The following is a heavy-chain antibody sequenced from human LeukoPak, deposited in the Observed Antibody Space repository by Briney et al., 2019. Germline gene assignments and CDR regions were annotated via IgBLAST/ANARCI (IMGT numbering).Heavy chain of an antibody. CDR1: GGSISSYY. D-gene: IGHD2-15*01. CDR3: ARVFVGGPEYYFDY. J-gene: IGHJ4*02. Sequence: PSETLSVTCTVSGGSISSYYWSWIRQPPGKGLEWIGYIYYSGSTNYNPSLKSRVTISVDTSKNQFSLKLSSVTAADTAVYYCARVFVGGPEYYFDYWGQGTLVTVSS. CDR2: IYYSGST. V-gene: IGHV4-59*01.